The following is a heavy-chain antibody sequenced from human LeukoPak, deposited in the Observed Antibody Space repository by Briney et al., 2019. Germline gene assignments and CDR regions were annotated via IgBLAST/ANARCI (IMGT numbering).Heavy chain of an antibody. J-gene: IGHJ4*02. D-gene: IGHD1-14*01. CDR2: IWYDGSNK. Sequence: GSLRLSCAASGFTFSSYGMHWVRQAPGKGLEWVAVIWYDGSNKYYADSVKGRFTISRDNSKNTLYLQMNSLRAEDTAVYYCAREPPETRYLDYWGQGTLVTVPS. V-gene: IGHV3-33*01. CDR3: AREPPETRYLDY. CDR1: GFTFSSYG.